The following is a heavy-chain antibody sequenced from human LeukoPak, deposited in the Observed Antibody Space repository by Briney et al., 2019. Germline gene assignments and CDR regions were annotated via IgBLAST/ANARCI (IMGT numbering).Heavy chain of an antibody. D-gene: IGHD4-11*01. CDR3: ARIQADNYAIDY. CDR1: GFSLSTSGVG. Sequence: SGPTLVKPTQTLTLTCTFSGFSLSTSGVGVGWIRQPPGKALEWLALIDWDDDKYYSTSLKTRLTISKDTSKNQVVLTMTNMAPVDTATYYCARIQADNYAIDYGGQGTLVTASS. CDR2: IDWDDDK. V-gene: IGHV2-70*01. J-gene: IGHJ4*02.